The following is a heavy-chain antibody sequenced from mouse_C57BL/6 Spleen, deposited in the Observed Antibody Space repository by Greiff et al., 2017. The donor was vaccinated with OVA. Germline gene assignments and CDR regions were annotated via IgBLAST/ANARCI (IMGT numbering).Heavy chain of an antibody. CDR1: GFTFSDYY. J-gene: IGHJ2*01. Sequence: EVMLVESGGGLVQPGGSLKLSCAASGFTFSDYYMYWVRQTPEKRLEWVAYISNGGGSTYYPDTVKGRFTISRDNAKNTLYLQMSRLKSEDTAMYYCARQYDYGPFDYWGQGTTLTVSS. V-gene: IGHV5-12*01. D-gene: IGHD2-4*01. CDR3: ARQYDYGPFDY. CDR2: ISNGGGST.